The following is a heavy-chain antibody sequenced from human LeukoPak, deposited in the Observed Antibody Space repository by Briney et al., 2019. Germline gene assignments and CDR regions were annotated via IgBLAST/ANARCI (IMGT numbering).Heavy chain of an antibody. CDR2: ISAYNGNT. CDR1: GYTFTSYG. CDR3: ARGFLFGYYYDSSGEFDY. V-gene: IGHV1-18*01. D-gene: IGHD3-22*01. Sequence: GASVKVSCKASGYTFTSYGISWVRQAPGQGLEWMGWISAYNGNTNYAQKLQGRVTMTRNTSISTAYMELSSLRSEDTAVYYCARGFLFGYYYDSSGEFDYWGQGTLVTVSS. J-gene: IGHJ4*02.